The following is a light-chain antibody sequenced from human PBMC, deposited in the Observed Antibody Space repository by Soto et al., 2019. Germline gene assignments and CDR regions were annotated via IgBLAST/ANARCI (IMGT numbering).Light chain of an antibody. CDR1: SSNIGANP. J-gene: IGLJ2*01. CDR2: NND. CDR3: EAWDDSLYGAV. V-gene: IGLV1-44*01. Sequence: QSVLTQPPSASGTPGQRVTISCSGSSSNIGANPINWYQQLPGTAPKLLIYNNDQRPSGVPDRFSASKSGTSASLAISGLQSEDEADYYSEAWDDSLYGAVLGGGTQLTVL.